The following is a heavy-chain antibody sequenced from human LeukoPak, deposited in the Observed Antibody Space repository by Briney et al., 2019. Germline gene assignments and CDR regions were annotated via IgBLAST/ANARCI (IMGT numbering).Heavy chain of an antibody. Sequence: GGSLRLSCAASGFTFSNYILSWVRQTPGKGLEWVSTISASGHSTYYIDSVKGRFTISRDNSNSTLFLQMGSLSAEDTAIYYCATDVYGDYSRWFDPRGQGTLVTVSS. D-gene: IGHD4-17*01. J-gene: IGHJ5*02. V-gene: IGHV3-23*01. CDR1: GFTFSNYI. CDR3: ATDVYGDYSRWFDP. CDR2: ISASGHST.